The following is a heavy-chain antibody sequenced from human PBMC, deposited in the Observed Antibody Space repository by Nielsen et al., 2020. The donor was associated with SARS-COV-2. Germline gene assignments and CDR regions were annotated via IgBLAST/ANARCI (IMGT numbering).Heavy chain of an antibody. CDR1: GYTFTNYY. D-gene: IGHD1-26*01. CDR3: ARDETPISGTYHHPDC. CDR2: INPHDGGT. V-gene: IGHV1-46*01. J-gene: IGHJ4*02. Sequence: ASVKVSCKASGYTFTNYYIHWVRQAPGQGLEWMGIINPHDGGTTYAQQFQGRLTMTGDTSTNTVYMELSSLTSEDTAVYYCARDETPISGTYHHPDCWGLGTLVTVSS.